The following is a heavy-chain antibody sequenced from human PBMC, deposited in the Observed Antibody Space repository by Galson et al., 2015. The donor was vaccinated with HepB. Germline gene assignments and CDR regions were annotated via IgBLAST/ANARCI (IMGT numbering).Heavy chain of an antibody. CDR2: ISVYNPKP. D-gene: IGHD4-23*01. V-gene: IGHV1-18*01. CDR1: ASSFTNYG. J-gene: IGHJ5*02. Sequence: SVKVSCKASASSFTNYGITWVRQAPGQGLGWIGWISVYNPKPIYAQNLQGRVTMATDTSTNTAHMDLRGLRSDDTAVYYCARARYGNSPPDLWGQGTLVTVSS. CDR3: ARARYGNSPPDL.